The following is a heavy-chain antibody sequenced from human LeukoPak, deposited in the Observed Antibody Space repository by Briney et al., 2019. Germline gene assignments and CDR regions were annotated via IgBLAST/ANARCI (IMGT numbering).Heavy chain of an antibody. V-gene: IGHV3-53*01. J-gene: IGHJ5*01. CDR1: GFTVNTKY. CDR2: VYSGGET. CDR3: VKSTPGPHCGGDGCPPTLTPLDS. Sequence: GGSLRLSCAASGFTVNTKYMSWVRQGPGTGLEWIAVVYSGGETFYADSVRGRFAVSRDISKNTMYLQMNSLRADDTALYYCVKSTPGPHCGGDGCPPTLTPLDSWGQGTLVTVSS. D-gene: IGHD2-21*01.